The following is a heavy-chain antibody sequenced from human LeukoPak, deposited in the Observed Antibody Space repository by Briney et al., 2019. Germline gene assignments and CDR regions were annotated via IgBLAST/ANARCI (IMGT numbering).Heavy chain of an antibody. V-gene: IGHV3-23*01. CDR1: GFTFSSYA. J-gene: IGHJ6*02. D-gene: IGHD2-2*01. Sequence: PGGSLRLSCAASGFTFSSYAMSWVRQAPGKGLEWVSAISGSGGSTYYADSVKGRFTISRDNSKNTLCLQMNSLRAEDTAVYYCAKGEVVPAAMRYYGMDVWGQGTTVTVSS. CDR2: ISGSGGST. CDR3: AKGEVVPAAMRYYGMDV.